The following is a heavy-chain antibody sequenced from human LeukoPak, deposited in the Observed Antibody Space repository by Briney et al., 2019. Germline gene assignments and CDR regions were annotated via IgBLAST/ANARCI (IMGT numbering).Heavy chain of an antibody. CDR2: ISAYNGNT. D-gene: IGHD3-22*01. CDR1: GYTFTSYG. Sequence: ASVKVSCKASGYTFTSYGISWVRQAPGQGLEWMGWISAYNGNTNYAQKLQGRVTMTTDTSTSTAYMELRSLRSDDTAVYYCARDPRGITMIVVVPDDAFDIWGKGTMVTVSS. CDR3: ARDPRGITMIVVVPDDAFDI. J-gene: IGHJ3*02. V-gene: IGHV1-18*01.